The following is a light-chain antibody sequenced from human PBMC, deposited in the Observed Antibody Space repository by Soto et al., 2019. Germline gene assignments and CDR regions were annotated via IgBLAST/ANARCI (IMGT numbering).Light chain of an antibody. CDR3: QQSYSTPYT. V-gene: IGKV1-39*01. CDR2: AAS. Sequence: DIQMTQSPSSLSASVGDRVTITCRASQSISSYLNWYQQKPGKAPKLLIYAASSLQSGVPSRFSGSGSGTDFTLTISSLQPEDFATYDCQQSYSTPYTFCQGTKLEIK. J-gene: IGKJ2*01. CDR1: QSISSY.